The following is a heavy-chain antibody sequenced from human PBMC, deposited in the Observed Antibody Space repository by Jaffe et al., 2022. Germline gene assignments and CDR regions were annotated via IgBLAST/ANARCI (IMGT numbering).Heavy chain of an antibody. Sequence: EVQLLESGGGLVQPGGSLRLSCAASGVTISSSAMSWVRQAPGKGLEWVSGISGSTTYYADSVKGRFTISRDNSKNTLNLQMNSLRAEDTAVYFCAKWISHYLDNWGQGTLVTVSS. J-gene: IGHJ4*02. CDR1: GVTISSSA. CDR2: ISGSTT. CDR3: AKWISHYLDN. D-gene: IGHD5-12*01. V-gene: IGHV3-23*01.